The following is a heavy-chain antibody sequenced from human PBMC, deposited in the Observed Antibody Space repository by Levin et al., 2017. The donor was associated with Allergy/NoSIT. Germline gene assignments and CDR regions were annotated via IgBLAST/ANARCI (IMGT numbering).Heavy chain of an antibody. D-gene: IGHD1-26*01. CDR2: IYGGGST. V-gene: IGHV3-53*01. Sequence: WASVKVSCAASGFNVSSNYMTWVRQAPGKGLECVSVIYGGGSTYYADSVKGRFTISRDNSKNTLYLQMNNLRAEDTAVYYCARSSADSGNYYPSYWGQGTLVTVSS. J-gene: IGHJ4*02. CDR1: GFNVSSNY. CDR3: ARSSADSGNYYPSY.